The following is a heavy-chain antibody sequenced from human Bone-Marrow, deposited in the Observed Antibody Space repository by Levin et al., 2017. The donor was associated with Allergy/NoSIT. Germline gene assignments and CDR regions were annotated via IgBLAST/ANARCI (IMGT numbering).Heavy chain of an antibody. J-gene: IGHJ3*02. V-gene: IGHV3-30*18. D-gene: IGHD2-2*01. Sequence: GGSLRLSCAASGFSFSSFSMHWVRQTPGKGLEWLTLISDDGSQKYYADSVRGRFTISRDTSKNTVYLEMNSLRAEDTAVYYCVKGFCSSTFCLLATFHMWGQGTTVTVSS. CDR1: GFSFSSFS. CDR2: ISDDGSQK. CDR3: VKGFCSSTFCLLATFHM.